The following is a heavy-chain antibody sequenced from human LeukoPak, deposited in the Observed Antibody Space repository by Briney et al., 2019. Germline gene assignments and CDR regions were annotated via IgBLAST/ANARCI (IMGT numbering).Heavy chain of an antibody. CDR2: ISSSSSTI. D-gene: IGHD3-16*01. CDR3: ARDRFYYYYGMDV. J-gene: IGHJ6*02. Sequence: PGGSLRFSCAASGFTFSSYSMNWVRQAPGKGLEWVSYISSSSSTIYYADSVKGRFTISRDNAKNSLYLQMNSLRAEDTAVYYCARDRFYYYYGMDVWGQGTTVTVSS. V-gene: IGHV3-48*04. CDR1: GFTFSSYS.